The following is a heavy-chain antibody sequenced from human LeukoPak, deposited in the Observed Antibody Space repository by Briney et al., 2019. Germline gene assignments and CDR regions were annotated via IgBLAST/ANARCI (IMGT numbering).Heavy chain of an antibody. J-gene: IGHJ6*03. D-gene: IGHD1-14*01. CDR2: ISYDGSKK. Sequence: PGRSLKLSCAASGFTFSSYAMHWVRQAPGKGLECVAFISYDGSKKFYVDSVKGRFTISRDDSKNTLYLQMNSLRGEDTAIYYCARERTGYYMAVWGKGTTVTISS. V-gene: IGHV3-30*04. CDR3: ARERTGYYMAV. CDR1: GFTFSSYA.